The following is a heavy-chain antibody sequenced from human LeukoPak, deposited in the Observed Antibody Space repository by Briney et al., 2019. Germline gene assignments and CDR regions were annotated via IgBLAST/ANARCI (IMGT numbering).Heavy chain of an antibody. D-gene: IGHD3-9*01. CDR1: GFTFSNAC. J-gene: IGHJ3*02. V-gene: IGHV3-15*01. Sequence: GGSLRLSCAASGFTFSNACMSWVRQAPGKGLEWVGRIKSKTDGGTTDYAAPVKGRFTISRDDSKNTLYLQMNRLKTEDTAVYYCTKENLRYFDWFGDAFDIWGQGTMVTVSS. CDR2: IKSKTDGGTT. CDR3: TKENLRYFDWFGDAFDI.